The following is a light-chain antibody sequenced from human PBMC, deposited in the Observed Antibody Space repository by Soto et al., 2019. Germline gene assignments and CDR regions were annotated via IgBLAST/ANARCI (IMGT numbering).Light chain of an antibody. CDR2: DAS. Sequence: DIQMTQSPSTLSASVGDRVTITCRASQSMSRWLAWYQQKPGKDPNLLIYDASILERGVPSRFSGSGSGTEFTLTINSLQPDDIATYYCQQYSSYWTVGQGTKLEIK. CDR3: QQYSSYWT. J-gene: IGKJ2*01. CDR1: QSMSRW. V-gene: IGKV1-5*01.